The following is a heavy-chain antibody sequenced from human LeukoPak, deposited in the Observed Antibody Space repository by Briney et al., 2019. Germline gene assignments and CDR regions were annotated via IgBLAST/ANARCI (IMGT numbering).Heavy chain of an antibody. CDR3: ATLDGYNHRY. CDR1: GFTFSSYW. J-gene: IGHJ4*02. CDR2: IRQDGSEK. Sequence: AGGSLRLSCAASGFTFSSYWMSWVRQAPGKGLEWVANIRQDGSEKYYVDSVKGRFTISRDNAKNSLYLQMNSLRAEDTAVYSCATLDGYNHRYWGQGTLVTVSS. D-gene: IGHD5-24*01. V-gene: IGHV3-7*01.